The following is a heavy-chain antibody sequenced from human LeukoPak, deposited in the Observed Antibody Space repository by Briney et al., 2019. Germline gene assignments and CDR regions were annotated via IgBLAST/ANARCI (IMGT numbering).Heavy chain of an antibody. D-gene: IGHD5-24*01. J-gene: IGHJ6*02. CDR2: INDSGRRT. CDR1: GFIFSTYR. Sequence: PGGSLRLSCAASGFIFSTYRMSWVRQAPGKGLEWVSLINDSGRRTYYADPVKGRFTVSRDNSKYTLYLQMNSLRVEDTAVYYCASSTYNYDYALDVWGQGTTVTVSS. CDR3: ASSTYNYDYALDV. V-gene: IGHV3-23*01.